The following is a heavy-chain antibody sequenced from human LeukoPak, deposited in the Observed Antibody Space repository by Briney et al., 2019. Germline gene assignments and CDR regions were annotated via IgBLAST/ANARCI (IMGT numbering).Heavy chain of an antibody. Sequence: PGGSLRLSCAASGFPFRNYAMNWVRQAPGKGLEWVSTISSGSSNIFYADSVKGRFTISRDNAKNTLLLQMNSLSADDTAAYYCARVPSGGYSNDAFDIWGQGTMVTVSS. D-gene: IGHD3-10*01. V-gene: IGHV3-21*01. J-gene: IGHJ3*02. CDR1: GFPFRNYA. CDR3: ARVPSGGYSNDAFDI. CDR2: ISSGSSNI.